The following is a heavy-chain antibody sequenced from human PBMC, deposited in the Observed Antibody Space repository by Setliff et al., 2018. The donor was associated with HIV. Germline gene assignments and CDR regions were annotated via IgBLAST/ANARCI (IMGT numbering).Heavy chain of an antibody. J-gene: IGHJ4*02. D-gene: IGHD6-6*01. Sequence: SETLSLTCTVSGDSISSHYWSWIWQPPGKGLEWIGYIYYSGGTKYNPSLESRVTISVDTSKKHFSLNLSSVTAADTAVYYCARGLATSSRSSLVYWGQGILVTVSS. CDR3: ARGLATSSRSSLVY. CDR2: IYYSGGT. V-gene: IGHV4-59*11. CDR1: GDSISSHY.